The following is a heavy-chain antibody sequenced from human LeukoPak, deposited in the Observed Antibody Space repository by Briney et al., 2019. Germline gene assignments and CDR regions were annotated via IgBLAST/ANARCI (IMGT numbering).Heavy chain of an antibody. CDR1: GYTLTELS. D-gene: IGHD3-10*01. CDR3: ATALPLITMVRGVTPRGAFDI. V-gene: IGHV1-24*01. CDR2: FDPLDGET. Sequence: ASVKVSCTISGYTLTELSMHWVRQSPGKGLEWLGGFDPLDGETIYAQKFQGRVTMTEDTSTDTAYMELSSLRSEDTAVYYCATALPLITMVRGVTPRGAFDIWGQGTMVTVSS. J-gene: IGHJ3*02.